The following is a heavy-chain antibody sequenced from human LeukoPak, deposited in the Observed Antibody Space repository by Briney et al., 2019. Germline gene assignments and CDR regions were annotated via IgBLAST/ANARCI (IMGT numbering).Heavy chain of an antibody. CDR1: GGSISTSSYY. V-gene: IGHV4-39*01. Sequence: SETLSLTCTISGGSISTSSYYWGWIRQPPGKGLEWIGNMYYSGTTYYDPSLKSRVTMSVDTSKNQFSMRLTSVAAADTAVYYCAARAATGTIVDSWGQGTLVTVSS. J-gene: IGHJ4*02. D-gene: IGHD6-13*01. CDR3: AARAATGTIVDS. CDR2: MYYSGTT.